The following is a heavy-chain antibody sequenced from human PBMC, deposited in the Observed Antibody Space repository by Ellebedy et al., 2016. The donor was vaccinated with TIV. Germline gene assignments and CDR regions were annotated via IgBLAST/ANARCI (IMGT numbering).Heavy chain of an antibody. CDR2: IKQDGSEK. CDR3: AREFLDGYNWPLDY. D-gene: IGHD5-24*01. Sequence: PGGSLRLSCAASGFTFSNYWMSWVRQAPGKGLEWVASIKQDGSEKSYVDSVKGRFTISRDNAKNSLYLQMSSLRAEDTAVYYCAREFLDGYNWPLDYWGQGTLVTVSS. J-gene: IGHJ4*02. V-gene: IGHV3-7*01. CDR1: GFTFSNYW.